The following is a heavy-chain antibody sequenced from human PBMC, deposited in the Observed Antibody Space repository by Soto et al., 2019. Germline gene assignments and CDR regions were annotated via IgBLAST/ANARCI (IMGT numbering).Heavy chain of an antibody. CDR3: ARRHLAVAVSPWFDP. D-gene: IGHD6-19*01. V-gene: IGHV2-26*01. Sequence: QVTLKESGPVLVKPTEPLTLRCTVSGLSITDSEMGVSWIRQPPGQPLEWLAHIDSSGEKSYRTFLKSRLVISKDTSKSQIVLTMTNMDPADTATYYCARRHLAVAVSPWFDPWGQGIPVTVSS. J-gene: IGHJ5*02. CDR1: GLSITDSEMG. CDR2: IDSSGEK.